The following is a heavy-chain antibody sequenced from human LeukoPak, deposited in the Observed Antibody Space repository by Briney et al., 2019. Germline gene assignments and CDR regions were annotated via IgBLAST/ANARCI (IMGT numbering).Heavy chain of an antibody. J-gene: IGHJ4*02. CDR3: AKVVGYDFWSGYLGTTSFDY. CDR1: GFTFSSYA. CDR2: ISGSGGST. D-gene: IGHD3-3*01. V-gene: IGHV3-23*01. Sequence: PGGSLRLSCAASGFTFSSYAMSWVRQAPGKGLEWVSAISGSGGSTYYADSVKGRFTISRDNSKNTLYLQMNSLRAEDTAVYYCAKVVGYDFWSGYLGTTSFDYWGQGTLVTVSS.